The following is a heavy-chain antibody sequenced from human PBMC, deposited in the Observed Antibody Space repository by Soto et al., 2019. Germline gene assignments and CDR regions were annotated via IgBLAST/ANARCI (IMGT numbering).Heavy chain of an antibody. J-gene: IGHJ6*02. Sequence: VQLVQSGAEVKKPGASVKVSCKASGYTFTSYGISWVRQAPGQGREWMGWISADNGNTNYAQKLQGRVTMTTDTSTSTAYMELRSLRSDDKAVYYCARASIAAAGASVYYYYDGMDVWGQGTTVTVSS. CDR1: GYTFTSYG. CDR2: ISADNGNT. V-gene: IGHV1-18*01. CDR3: ARASIAAAGASVYYYYDGMDV. D-gene: IGHD6-13*01.